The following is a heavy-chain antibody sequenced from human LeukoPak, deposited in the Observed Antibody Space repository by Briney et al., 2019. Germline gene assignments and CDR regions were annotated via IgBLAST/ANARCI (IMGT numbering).Heavy chain of an antibody. Sequence: SETLSLTCTVSGGSIRSYLWSWIRQPPGRGLEWLGSVLYSGSTNYNPSLSGRVGISIDTSKRHFSLKLSSVTTADTAVYYCARANLYYFDYWGQGTPVTVSS. CDR3: ARANLYYFDY. CDR1: GGSIRSYL. J-gene: IGHJ4*02. V-gene: IGHV4-59*01. CDR2: VLYSGST.